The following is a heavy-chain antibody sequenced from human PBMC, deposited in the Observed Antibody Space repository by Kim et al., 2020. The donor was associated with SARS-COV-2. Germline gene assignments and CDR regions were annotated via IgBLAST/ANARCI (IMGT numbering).Heavy chain of an antibody. CDR1: GGTFSNYG. J-gene: IGHJ4*02. V-gene: IGHV1-69*13. CDR2: LIAIFGTP. CDR3: AREGPAYYFDY. Sequence: SVKVSCKVSGGTFSNYGVRWIRQAPGQGLEWMGGLIAIFGTPNYAQKFQGRVTITADESTSTAYMELSSLRPDDTAVYYCAREGPAYYFDYWGQGTLVTVAT.